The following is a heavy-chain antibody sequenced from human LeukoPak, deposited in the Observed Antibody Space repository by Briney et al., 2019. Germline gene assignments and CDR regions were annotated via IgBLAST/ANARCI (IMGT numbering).Heavy chain of an antibody. CDR3: ATSLRIVNYWYFDL. J-gene: IGHJ2*01. CDR1: GGSISSSSYY. CDR2: IYYSGST. Sequence: PSETLSLTCTVSGGSISSSSYYWGWIRQPPGKGLEWIGSIYYSGSTYYNPSLKSRVTISVDTSKNQFSLKLSSVTAADTAVYYCATSLRIVNYWYFDLWGRGTLVTVSS. V-gene: IGHV4-39*07. D-gene: IGHD1-26*01.